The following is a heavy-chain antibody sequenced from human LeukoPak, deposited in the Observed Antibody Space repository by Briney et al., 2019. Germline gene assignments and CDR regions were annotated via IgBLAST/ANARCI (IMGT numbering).Heavy chain of an antibody. D-gene: IGHD3-10*01. V-gene: IGHV4-38-2*01. CDR3: ARSHYGSGSYVTDY. CDR1: GYSISSGYY. J-gene: IGHJ4*02. Sequence: SETLSLTCAVSGYSISSGYYWAWIRQPPGKGLEWIGSIYHSGSTYYNPSLKSRVAMSVDTSKNQCSLKLNSVTAADTAVYYCARSHYGSGSYVTDYWGQGTLVTVSS. CDR2: IYHSGST.